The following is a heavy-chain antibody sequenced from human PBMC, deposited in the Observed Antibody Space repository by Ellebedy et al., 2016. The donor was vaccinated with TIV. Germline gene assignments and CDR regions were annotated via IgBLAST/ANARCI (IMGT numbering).Heavy chain of an antibody. CDR3: TTDSMMTTVSAYPVDY. Sequence: PGGSLRLSCAASGFTFSNAWMNWVRQAPGKGLEWVGRIKSKTDGGTTDYAAPVKGRFTVSRDDSKNTQYLQMNSLKIEDTAVYYCTTDSMMTTVSAYPVDYWGQGTLVTVSS. CDR1: GFTFSNAW. V-gene: IGHV3-15*07. J-gene: IGHJ4*02. D-gene: IGHD4-17*01. CDR2: IKSKTDGGTT.